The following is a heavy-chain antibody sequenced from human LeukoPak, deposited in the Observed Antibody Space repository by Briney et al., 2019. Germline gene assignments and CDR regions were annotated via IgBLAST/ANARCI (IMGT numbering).Heavy chain of an antibody. CDR1: GGTFSSYA. J-gene: IGHJ5*02. CDR2: IIPIFGTA. CDR3: ARGLELSEGFDP. D-gene: IGHD1-7*01. Sequence: SVKVSCKASGGTFSSYAISWVRQAPGQGLEWMEGIIPIFGTANYAQKFQGRVTITADESTSTAYMELSSLRSEDTAVYYCARGLELSEGFDPWGQGTLVTVSS. V-gene: IGHV1-69*01.